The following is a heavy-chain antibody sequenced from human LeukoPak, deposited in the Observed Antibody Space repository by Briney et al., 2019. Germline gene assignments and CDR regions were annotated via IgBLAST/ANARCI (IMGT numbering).Heavy chain of an antibody. CDR2: ISAYNGNT. CDR1: GYTFTSYG. Sequence: ASVKVSCKASGYTFTSYGISWVRRAPGQGLEWMGWISAYNGNTNYAQKLQGRVTMTTDTSTSTAYMELRSLRSDDTAVYYCARDKKIGATGSDGLDVWGQGTTVTVSS. D-gene: IGHD6-13*01. V-gene: IGHV1-18*01. J-gene: IGHJ6*02. CDR3: ARDKKIGATGSDGLDV.